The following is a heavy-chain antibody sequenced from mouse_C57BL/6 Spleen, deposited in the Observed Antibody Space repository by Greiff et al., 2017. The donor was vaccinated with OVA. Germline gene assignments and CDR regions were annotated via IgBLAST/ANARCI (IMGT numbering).Heavy chain of an antibody. D-gene: IGHD2-1*01. V-gene: IGHV1-85*01. CDR1: GYTFTSYD. CDR3: ARLRGNYVLYYAFAY. Sequence: VQLQQSGPELVKPGASVMLSCKASGYTFTSYDLNWVKQRPGQGLEWIGWNYPRDGSTKYKEKFKGKATLTVEPSSSTAFMELHSLTSEDSSVYFCARLRGNYVLYYAFAYWGQGTSVTVSS. J-gene: IGHJ4*01. CDR2: NYPRDGST.